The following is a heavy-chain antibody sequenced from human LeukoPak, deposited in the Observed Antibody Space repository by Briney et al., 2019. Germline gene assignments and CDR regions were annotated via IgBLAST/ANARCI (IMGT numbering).Heavy chain of an antibody. Sequence: ASVKVSCKASGYTFTNYYVHWVRQAPGQGLEWMGMINLSGGSTNYAQKFQGRVTMTRDTSTTTVYMELSSLSSEDTAIYYCARGGTYYYYGMDVWGQGTTVTVSS. CDR3: ARGGTYYYYGMDV. J-gene: IGHJ6*02. CDR1: GYTFTNYY. V-gene: IGHV1-46*01. D-gene: IGHD1-26*01. CDR2: INLSGGST.